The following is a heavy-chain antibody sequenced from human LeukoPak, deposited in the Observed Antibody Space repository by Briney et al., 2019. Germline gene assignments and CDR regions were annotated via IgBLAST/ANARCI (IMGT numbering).Heavy chain of an antibody. CDR1: GFTFSNYA. CDR2: ISYDGTNK. Sequence: GGSLRLSCAASGFTFSNYAMHWVRQAPGKGLEWVAVISYDGTNKYYADSVKGRFTISRDNSKNTLYLQMNSLRAEDTAVYYCARGPLTGRWPDMGFDYWGQGTLVTVSS. D-gene: IGHD5-24*01. J-gene: IGHJ4*02. V-gene: IGHV3-30-3*01. CDR3: ARGPLTGRWPDMGFDY.